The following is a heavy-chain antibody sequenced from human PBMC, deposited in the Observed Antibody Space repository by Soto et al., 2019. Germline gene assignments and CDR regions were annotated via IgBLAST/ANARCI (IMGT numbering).Heavy chain of an antibody. CDR1: GGLFSSYP. CDR3: ARGNPFNYAGFDV. J-gene: IGHJ6*02. Sequence: QEQLVQSGAEVKKPGSSVKVSCKASGGLFSSYPISWVRQVPGQGLEWMGGIIPVFQTAYYTQRFQGKFNMTWDTSLSTAYMEAGSLASHDTAIYYCARGNPFNYAGFDVWGQGTTVAVSS. D-gene: IGHD3-16*01. V-gene: IGHV1-69*06. CDR2: IIPVFQTA.